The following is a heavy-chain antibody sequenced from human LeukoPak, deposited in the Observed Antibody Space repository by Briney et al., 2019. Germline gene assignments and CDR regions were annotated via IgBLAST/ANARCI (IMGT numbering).Heavy chain of an antibody. CDR2: IYYSGTT. Sequence: PSETLSLTCSVSGGSINSNSHHWDWIRQAPGKGLEWMGNIYYSGTTSYNPSLKSRVTISVDTSKNQFSLRLSSVTAADTAVYYCARRGDILTDYAFDYWGQGTLVTVSS. V-gene: IGHV4-39*01. D-gene: IGHD3-9*01. CDR3: ARRGDILTDYAFDY. CDR1: GGSINSNSHH. J-gene: IGHJ4*02.